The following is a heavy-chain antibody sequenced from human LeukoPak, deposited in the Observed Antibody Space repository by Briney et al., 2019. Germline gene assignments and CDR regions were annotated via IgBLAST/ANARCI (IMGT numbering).Heavy chain of an antibody. D-gene: IGHD6-19*01. Sequence: ASVKVSCKASGYTFTGYYMHWVRQAPGQGLEWMGWISAYNGNTNYAQKLQGRVTMTTDTSTSTAYMELRSLRSDDTAVYYCARGALSAGTWWFDPWGQGTLVTVSS. J-gene: IGHJ5*02. CDR3: ARGALSAGTWWFDP. CDR2: ISAYNGNT. V-gene: IGHV1-18*04. CDR1: GYTFTGYY.